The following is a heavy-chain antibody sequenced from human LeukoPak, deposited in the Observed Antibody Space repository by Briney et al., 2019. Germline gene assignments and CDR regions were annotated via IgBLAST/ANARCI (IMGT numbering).Heavy chain of an antibody. CDR3: NMGYCTNGVCFGEDY. CDR2: IRSKAYGGTT. J-gene: IGHJ4*02. Sequence: PGGSLRLSCTASGFTFGDYAMSWFRQAPGKGLEWVGFIRSKAYGGTTEYAASVKGRFTISRDDSKSIAYLQMNSLKTEDTAVYYCNMGYCTNGVCFGEDYWGQETLVTVSS. V-gene: IGHV3-49*03. CDR1: GFTFGDYA. D-gene: IGHD2-8*01.